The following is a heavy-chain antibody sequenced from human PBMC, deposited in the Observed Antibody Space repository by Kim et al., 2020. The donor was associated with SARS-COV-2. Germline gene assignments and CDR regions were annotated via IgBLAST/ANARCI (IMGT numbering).Heavy chain of an antibody. CDR2: ISYDGSNK. V-gene: IGHV3-30*18. CDR3: AKVQWSSSWYPFDYYYYGMDV. CDR1: GFTFSSYG. J-gene: IGHJ6*02. D-gene: IGHD6-13*01. Sequence: GGSLRLSCAASGFTFSSYGMHWVRQAPGKGLEWVAVISYDGSNKYYADSVKGRFTISRDNSKNTLYLQMNSLRAEDTAVYYCAKVQWSSSWYPFDYYYYGMDVWGQGTTVTVSS.